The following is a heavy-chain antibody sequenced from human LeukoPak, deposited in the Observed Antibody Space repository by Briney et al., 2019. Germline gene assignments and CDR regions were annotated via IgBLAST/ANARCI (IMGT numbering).Heavy chain of an antibody. CDR3: ARRRIVATIDY. V-gene: IGHV4-39*01. J-gene: IGHJ4*02. D-gene: IGHD5-12*01. Sequence: SETLSLTCTVSGDSISSSTYYWAWIRQPSGKEPEWIGSIYYSGRTFYNPSLKSRLTISADTSKNQFFLRLSSVTATDTAIYYCARRRIVATIDYWGQGTLVTVSS. CDR2: IYYSGRT. CDR1: GDSISSSTYY.